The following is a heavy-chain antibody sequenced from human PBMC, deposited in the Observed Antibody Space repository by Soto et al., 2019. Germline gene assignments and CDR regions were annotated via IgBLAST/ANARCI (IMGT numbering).Heavy chain of an antibody. J-gene: IGHJ4*02. V-gene: IGHV4-31*03. CDR1: GGSISSGGYY. CDR3: ASVPPLYESGGYYNELTFDY. D-gene: IGHD3-22*01. Sequence: QVQLQESGPGLVKPSQTLSLTCTVSGGSISSGGYYWSWIRQHPGKGLEWIGYISYSGNTYYNPSLKRRVTISVDTSKNQFSLKLSSVAAADTAVYFCASVPPLYESGGYYNELTFDYWGQGTLVTVSS. CDR2: ISYSGNT.